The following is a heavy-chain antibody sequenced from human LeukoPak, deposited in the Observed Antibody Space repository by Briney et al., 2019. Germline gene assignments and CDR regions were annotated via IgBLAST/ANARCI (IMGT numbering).Heavy chain of an antibody. Sequence: PGGSLRLSCAASGFTFSSYAMSWVRQAPGKGLEWVSAISGSGGSTYYADSVKGRFTISRDNSKNTLYLQMNSLRAEDTAVYYCARDPKGSGSWYWFDPWGQGTLVTVSS. V-gene: IGHV3-23*01. CDR3: ARDPKGSGSWYWFDP. D-gene: IGHD3-10*01. CDR1: GFTFSSYA. J-gene: IGHJ5*02. CDR2: ISGSGGST.